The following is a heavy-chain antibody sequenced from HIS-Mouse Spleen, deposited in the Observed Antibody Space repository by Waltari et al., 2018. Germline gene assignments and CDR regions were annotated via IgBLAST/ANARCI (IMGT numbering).Heavy chain of an antibody. CDR3: ARGRFHSWNDAFDI. J-gene: IGHJ3*02. CDR1: GGSFSGYY. Sequence: QVQLQQWGAGLLKPSETLSLTCAVYGGSFSGYYWSWIHQPPGKGLEWIGEINQSGSTNYRPTLKSRVTIAVDTSKNQFSLKLSSVTAADTAVYYCARGRFHSWNDAFDIWGQGTMVTVSS. D-gene: IGHD1-1*01. CDR2: INQSGST. V-gene: IGHV4-34*01.